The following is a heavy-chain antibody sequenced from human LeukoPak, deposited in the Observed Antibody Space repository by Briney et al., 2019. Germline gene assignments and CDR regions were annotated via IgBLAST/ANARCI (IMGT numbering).Heavy chain of an antibody. CDR1: GFTFGDYA. CDR3: AKDSADIVVVPAARADYYYYMDV. Sequence: GGSLRLSCTASGFTFGDYAMSWVRQAPGKGLEWVAFIRYDGSNKYYADSVKGRFTISRDNSKNTLYLQMNSLRAEDTAVYYCAKDSADIVVVPAARADYYYYMDVWGKGTTVTISS. CDR2: IRYDGSNK. V-gene: IGHV3-30*02. D-gene: IGHD2-2*01. J-gene: IGHJ6*03.